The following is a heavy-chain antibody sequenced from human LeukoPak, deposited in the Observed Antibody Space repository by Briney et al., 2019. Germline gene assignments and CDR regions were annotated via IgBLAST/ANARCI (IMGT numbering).Heavy chain of an antibody. D-gene: IGHD6-13*01. J-gene: IGHJ4*02. V-gene: IGHV3-74*01. CDR1: GVTFSSYW. CDR2: INSDGSST. CDR3: ARGARYSSSWYLDYGDYPFDY. Sequence: QPGGSLRLSCAASGVTFSSYWMHWVRQAPGKGLVWVSRINSDGSSTNYADSVKGRFTISRHNAKTTLYLQINSLRAEDTAVYYCARGARYSSSWYLDYGDYPFDYWGQGTLVTVPS.